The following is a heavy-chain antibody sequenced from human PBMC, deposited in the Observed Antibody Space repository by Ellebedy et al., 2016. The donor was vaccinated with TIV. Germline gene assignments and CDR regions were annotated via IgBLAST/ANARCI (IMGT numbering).Heavy chain of an antibody. J-gene: IGHJ4*02. CDR1: GFAFSGYA. D-gene: IGHD2-21*02. Sequence: GGSLRLXXAASGFAFSGYAMSWVRQAPGKGLEWVSTISGSGGSTHYADSVKGRFTISRDNSKNTLYLQMNSLRAEDTAVYYCAKDHQVVVTAIWDYWGQGTLVTVSS. CDR3: AKDHQVVVTAIWDY. CDR2: ISGSGGST. V-gene: IGHV3-23*01.